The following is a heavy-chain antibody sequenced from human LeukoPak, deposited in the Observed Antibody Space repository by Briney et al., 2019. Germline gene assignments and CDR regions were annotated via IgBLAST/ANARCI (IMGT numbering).Heavy chain of an antibody. CDR1: GTSISSGGYY. J-gene: IGHJ4*02. CDR3: ARTLDY. V-gene: IGHV4-30-2*01. Sequence: SETLSLTCSVSGTSISSGGYYYTWIRQPPGKGLEWIGYMYHSGISYYNPSLKNRLTISVDRSKNQFSLRLSSVTAADTAIYYCARTLDYWGQGTLVTVSS. CDR2: MYHSGIS.